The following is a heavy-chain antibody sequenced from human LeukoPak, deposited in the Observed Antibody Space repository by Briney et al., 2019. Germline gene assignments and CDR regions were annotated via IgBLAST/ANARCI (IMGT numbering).Heavy chain of an antibody. CDR2: INPNSGGT. J-gene: IGHJ4*02. CDR3: ARDASLSSSSYFDY. CDR1: GYTLTGYY. Sequence: ASVKVSCKASGYTLTGYYMHWVRQAPGQGLEWMGWINPNSGGTNYAQKFQGRVTMTRDTSISTAYMELSRLRSDDTAVFYCARDASLSSSSYFDYWGQGTLVTVSS. V-gene: IGHV1-2*02. D-gene: IGHD6-6*01.